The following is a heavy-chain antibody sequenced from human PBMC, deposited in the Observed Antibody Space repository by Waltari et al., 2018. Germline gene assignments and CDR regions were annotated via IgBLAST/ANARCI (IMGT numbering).Heavy chain of an antibody. CDR1: GYTFTNYY. V-gene: IGHV1-46*01. CDR2: VNPSGGTT. CDR3: ARTFYNNFPYFDY. D-gene: IGHD4-4*01. Sequence: QVQLVQSGAEVKKPGASVKVSCKASGYTFTNYYIHWMRQAPGQGLEWMGMVNPSGGTTTYAQKFQGIVTMTRDTSTSTDYMELSSLRSEDTAVYFCARTFYNNFPYFDYWGQGTLVTVSS. J-gene: IGHJ4*02.